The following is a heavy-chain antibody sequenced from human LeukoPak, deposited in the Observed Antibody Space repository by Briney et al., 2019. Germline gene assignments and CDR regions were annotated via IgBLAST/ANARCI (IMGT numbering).Heavy chain of an antibody. CDR2: IIPILGIA. J-gene: IGHJ6*02. Sequence: SVKVSCKASGGTFSSYAISWVRQAPGQGLEWMGRIIPILGIANYAQKFQGRVTMTRDTSTSTVYMELSSLRSEDTAVYYCARDSRGWIQLWSYYYYGMDVWGQGTTVTVSS. D-gene: IGHD5-18*01. CDR3: ARDSRGWIQLWSYYYYGMDV. V-gene: IGHV1-69*04. CDR1: GGTFSSYA.